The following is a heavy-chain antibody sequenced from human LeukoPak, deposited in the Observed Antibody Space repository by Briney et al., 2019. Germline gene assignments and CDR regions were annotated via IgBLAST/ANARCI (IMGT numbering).Heavy chain of an antibody. CDR3: ARFCTSSSCYYFDY. J-gene: IGHJ4*02. D-gene: IGHD2-2*01. CDR1: DDSITGYY. Sequence: SETLSLTCTVSDDSITGYYWAWIRQPPGKGLEWIAYIYYSGSTNYNPSLKSRVTMSVDTSKNQFSLKLGSVTAADTAVYYCARFCTSSSCYYFDYWGQGARVTVSS. V-gene: IGHV4-59*01. CDR2: IYYSGST.